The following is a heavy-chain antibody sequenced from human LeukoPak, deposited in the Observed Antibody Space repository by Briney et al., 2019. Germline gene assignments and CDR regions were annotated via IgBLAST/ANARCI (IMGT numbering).Heavy chain of an antibody. CDR3: TRVEMATIGDYYYYGMDV. D-gene: IGHD5-24*01. CDR2: IRSKAYGGTT. CDR1: GFTFGDYA. J-gene: IGHJ6*02. Sequence: GGSLRLSCTASGFTFGDYAMSWVRQAPGKGLEWVGFIRSKAYGGTTQYAASVKGRFTISRDDSKSIAYLQMNSLKTEDTAVYYCTRVEMATIGDYYYYGMDVWGQGTTVTVSS. V-gene: IGHV3-49*04.